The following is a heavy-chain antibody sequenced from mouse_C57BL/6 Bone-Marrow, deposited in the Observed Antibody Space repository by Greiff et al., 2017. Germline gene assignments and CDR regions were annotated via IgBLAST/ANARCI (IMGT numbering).Heavy chain of an antibody. D-gene: IGHD1-1*01. CDR3: ARGYYGWCAY. CDR1: GYSFTGYF. CDR2: INPYNGDT. V-gene: IGHV1-20*01. Sequence: VQLQQSGPELVKPGASVKISCKASGYSFTGYFMNWVMQSHGKGLEWIGRINPYNGDTFYNQKFKGKATLTVDKSSSTAHMELRSLTSEDSAVYYCARGYYGWCAYWGQGTLVTVS. J-gene: IGHJ3*01.